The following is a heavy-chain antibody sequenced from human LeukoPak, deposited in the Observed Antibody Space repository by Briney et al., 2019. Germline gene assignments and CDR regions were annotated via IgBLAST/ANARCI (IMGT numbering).Heavy chain of an antibody. D-gene: IGHD2-2*01. CDR1: GGSFSGYY. J-gene: IGHJ3*02. CDR2: IYTSGST. Sequence: PSETLSLTCAVYGGSFSGYYWSWIRQPAGKGLEWIGRIYTSGSTNYNPSLKSRVTMSVDTSKNQFSLKLSSVTAADTAVYYCARDSGYCSSTSCYQSAFDIWGQGTMVTVSS. V-gene: IGHV4-4*07. CDR3: ARDSGYCSSTSCYQSAFDI.